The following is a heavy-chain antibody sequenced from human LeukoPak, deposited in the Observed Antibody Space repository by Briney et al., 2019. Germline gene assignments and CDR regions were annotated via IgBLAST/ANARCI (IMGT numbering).Heavy chain of an antibody. CDR1: GGSFSGYY. Sequence: PSETLSLTCAVYGGSFSGYYWSWIRQPPVKGLEWIGGINHSGSTNYNPSLKSRVTISVDTSKNQFSLKLSSVTAADTAVYYCARGYRSSQRYFQHWGQGTLVTVSS. CDR2: INHSGST. CDR3: ARGYRSSQRYFQH. J-gene: IGHJ1*01. V-gene: IGHV4-34*01. D-gene: IGHD6-6*01.